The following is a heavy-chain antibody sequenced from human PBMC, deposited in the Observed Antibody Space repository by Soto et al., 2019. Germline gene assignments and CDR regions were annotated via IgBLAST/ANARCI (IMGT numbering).Heavy chain of an antibody. V-gene: IGHV6-1*01. D-gene: IGHD6-19*01. J-gene: IGHJ5*02. CDR2: TYYRSKWYN. CDR3: ARDLYSSGWQSWFDP. CDR1: GDSVSSNSAA. Sequence: SETLSLTCAISGDSVSSNSAAWNWIRQSPSRGLEWLGRTYYRSKWYNDYAVSVKSRITINPDTSKNQFSLQLNSVTPEDMAVYYCARDLYSSGWQSWFDPWGQGTLVTVSS.